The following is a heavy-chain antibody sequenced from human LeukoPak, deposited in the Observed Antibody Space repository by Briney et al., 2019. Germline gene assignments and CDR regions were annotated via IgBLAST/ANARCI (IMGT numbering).Heavy chain of an antibody. Sequence: PSETLSLTCTVSGASISPYYWSWIRQPAGKRLEWIGHIHTSGSTNYNPSLKSRVTISVDTSKNQFSLKLSSVTAADTAVYYCASSQVRGVITFDYWGQGTLVTVSS. D-gene: IGHD3-10*01. CDR2: IHTSGST. V-gene: IGHV4-4*07. J-gene: IGHJ4*02. CDR1: GASISPYY. CDR3: ASSQVRGVITFDY.